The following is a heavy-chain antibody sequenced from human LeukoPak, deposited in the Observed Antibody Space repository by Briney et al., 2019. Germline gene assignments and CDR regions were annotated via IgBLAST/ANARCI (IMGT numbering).Heavy chain of an antibody. Sequence: ASVKVSFSASGYTFTVYYMHWVRQAPGQGLEWMGWIYPNSGGTNYAQKFQGRVTMTRDTSISKAYMELSRLRSDDTAVYYCASANGGYYYYYGMDVWGQGTTVTVSS. CDR2: IYPNSGGT. D-gene: IGHD3-16*01. V-gene: IGHV1-2*02. CDR1: GYTFTVYY. J-gene: IGHJ6*02. CDR3: ASANGGYYYYYGMDV.